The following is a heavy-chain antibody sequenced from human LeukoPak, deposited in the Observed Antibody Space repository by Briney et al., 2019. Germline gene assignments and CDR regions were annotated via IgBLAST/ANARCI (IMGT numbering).Heavy chain of an antibody. CDR1: GFTFSSWP. Sequence: PGRSLRLSCAASGFTFSSWPMHWVRQTPGKGLEWLAVISSDGSGQSYVDSVKGRFTISRDNSKNTLYLQMNSLRAEDTAVYYCAEAYDSSGYDALDIWGQGTMVTVSS. D-gene: IGHD3-22*01. CDR3: AEAYDSSGYDALDI. J-gene: IGHJ3*02. V-gene: IGHV3-30*04. CDR2: ISSDGSGQ.